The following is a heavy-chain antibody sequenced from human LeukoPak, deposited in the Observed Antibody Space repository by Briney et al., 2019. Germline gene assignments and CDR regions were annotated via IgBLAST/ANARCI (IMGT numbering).Heavy chain of an antibody. CDR3: ARYQTPIAAAGSRYAFDI. CDR1: GGSISSYY. Sequence: SETLSLTCTVSGGSISSYYWSWIRQPPGKGLEWIGYIYYSGSTNYNPSLKRRVTMLVDTSKNQFSLKLSSVTAADTAVYYCARYQTPIAAAGSRYAFDIWGQGTMVTVSS. V-gene: IGHV4-59*01. J-gene: IGHJ3*02. D-gene: IGHD6-13*01. CDR2: IYYSGST.